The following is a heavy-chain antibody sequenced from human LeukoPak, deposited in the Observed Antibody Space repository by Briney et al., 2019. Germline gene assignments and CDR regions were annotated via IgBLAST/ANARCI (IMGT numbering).Heavy chain of an antibody. CDR1: GGSVSSGSYY. CDR3: SVAGTASSSVRFRDY. V-gene: IGHV4-61*01. J-gene: IGHJ4*02. Sequence: SETLSLTCTVSGGSVSSGSYYWSWIRQPPGKGLEWIGYIYYSGSTNYNPSLKSRVTISVDTSKNQFPLKLSSVTAADTAVYYCSVAGTASSSVRFRDYWGQGTLVTVSS. CDR2: IYYSGST. D-gene: IGHD6-19*01.